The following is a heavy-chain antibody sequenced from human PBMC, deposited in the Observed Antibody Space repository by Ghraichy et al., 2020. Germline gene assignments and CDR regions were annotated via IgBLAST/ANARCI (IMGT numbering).Heavy chain of an antibody. D-gene: IGHD3-22*01. Sequence: SETPSLTCAVYGGSFSGYYWSWIRQPPGKGLEWIGEINHSGSTNYNPSLKSRVTISVDTSKNQFSLKLSSVTAADTAVYYCARGYYYDSSGYYVPRYFDYWGQGTLVTVSS. V-gene: IGHV4-34*01. J-gene: IGHJ4*02. CDR1: GGSFSGYY. CDR3: ARGYYYDSSGYYVPRYFDY. CDR2: INHSGST.